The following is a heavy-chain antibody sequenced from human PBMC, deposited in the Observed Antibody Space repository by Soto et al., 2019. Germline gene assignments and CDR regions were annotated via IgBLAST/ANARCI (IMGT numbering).Heavy chain of an antibody. Sequence: QLQLQESGPGLVKPSETLSLTCTVSGGSISSSSSYWGWIRQPPGKGLEWIGYIYYSGSTNCNPSLTCRVTTSVDTCTIQFSLKLNSVTAADTAVYYWATQTRGAATVTSVINWFDPWGQGALVTVSS. V-gene: IGHV4-39*01. J-gene: IGHJ5*02. CDR1: GGSISSSSSY. D-gene: IGHD4-17*01. CDR3: ATQTRGAATVTSVINWFDP. CDR2: IYYSGST.